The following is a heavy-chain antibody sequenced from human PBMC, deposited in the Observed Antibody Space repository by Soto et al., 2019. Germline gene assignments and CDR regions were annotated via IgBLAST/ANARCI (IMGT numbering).Heavy chain of an antibody. CDR3: ARDAGNYYYYGMDV. CDR2: IYYSGST. V-gene: IGHV4-59*01. Sequence: QVQLQESGPGLVKPSETLSLTCTVSGGSISSYYWSWIRQPPGKGLEWIGYIYYSGSTNYNPSLKSRVTISVDTSKNQCSLKLSSVTAADTAVYYCARDAGNYYYYGMDVWGQGTTVTVSS. CDR1: GGSISSYY. J-gene: IGHJ6*02.